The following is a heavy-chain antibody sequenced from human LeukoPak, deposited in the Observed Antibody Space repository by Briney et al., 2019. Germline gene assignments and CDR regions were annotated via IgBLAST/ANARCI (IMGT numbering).Heavy chain of an antibody. V-gene: IGHV3-23*01. CDR1: GFTFSSYA. CDR3: ARAYYDSFTVDY. J-gene: IGHJ4*02. D-gene: IGHD3-22*01. Sequence: GGSLRLSCAASGFTFSSYAMSWVRQAPGKGLEWVSVISGSGGSTYYADSVKGRFTLSRDNSKNTLYLQLNSLRVEDTAVYYCARAYYDSFTVDYWGQGTLVTVSS. CDR2: ISGSGGST.